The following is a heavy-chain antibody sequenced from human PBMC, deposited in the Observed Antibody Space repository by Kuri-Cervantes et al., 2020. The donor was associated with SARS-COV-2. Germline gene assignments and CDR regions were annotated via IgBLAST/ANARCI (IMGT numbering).Heavy chain of an antibody. V-gene: IGHV3-30-3*01. CDR3: ARVLWFGDPPDY. CDR2: ISYDGSNK. D-gene: IGHD3-10*01. J-gene: IGHJ4*02. CDR1: GFTFSSYA. Sequence: GESLKISCAASGFTFSSYAMSWVRQAPGKGLEWVAVISYDGSNKYYADSVKGRFTISRDNSKNTLCLQMNSLRAEDTAVYYCARVLWFGDPPDYWGQGTLVTVSS.